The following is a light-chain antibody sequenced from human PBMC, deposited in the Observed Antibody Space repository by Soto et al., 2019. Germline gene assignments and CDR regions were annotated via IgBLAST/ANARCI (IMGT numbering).Light chain of an antibody. Sequence: EIVITQSPATLAVSPGERATLSCRASQSVSSNLAWYQQKPGQAPRLLIYGASTRATGIPVRFSGSGSGTEFTLTISSLQSEDFAVYYCQQYNNWPFIPCCKGTRLEIK. J-gene: IGKJ5*01. V-gene: IGKV3-15*01. CDR1: QSVSSN. CDR2: GAS. CDR3: QQYNNWPFIP.